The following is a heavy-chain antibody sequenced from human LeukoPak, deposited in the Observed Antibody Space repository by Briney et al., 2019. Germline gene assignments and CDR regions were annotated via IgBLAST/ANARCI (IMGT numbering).Heavy chain of an antibody. CDR1: GFTFSIYS. CDR3: ARDPAAAGSVWLDP. D-gene: IGHD6-13*01. J-gene: IGHJ5*02. V-gene: IGHV3-21*01. Sequence: GGSLRLSCAASGFTFSIYSMNWVRQAPGKGLEWVSSITTRSSYIYYADSVKGRFTISRDDAKSSLYLQMSSLRAEDTAVYYCARDPAAAGSVWLDPWGQGILVTVSS. CDR2: ITTRSSYI.